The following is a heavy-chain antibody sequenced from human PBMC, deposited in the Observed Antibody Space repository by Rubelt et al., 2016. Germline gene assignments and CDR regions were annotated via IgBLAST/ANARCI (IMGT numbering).Heavy chain of an antibody. J-gene: IGHJ3*02. CDR3: ARDRLLDDSSGGDAFDI. CDR2: IIPILGIA. CDR1: GGTFSSYA. V-gene: IGHV1-69*04. Sequence: QVQLVQSGAEVMKPGSSVKVSCKASGGTFSSYAISWVRRAPGQGLEWMGRIIPILGIANYAQKFQGRVTITADKSTSTAYMELSSLRSEDTAVYYCARDRLLDDSSGGDAFDIWGQGTMVTVSS. D-gene: IGHD3-22*01.